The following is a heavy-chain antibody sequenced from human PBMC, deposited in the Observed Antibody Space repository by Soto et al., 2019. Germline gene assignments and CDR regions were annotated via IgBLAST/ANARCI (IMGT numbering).Heavy chain of an antibody. CDR2: IWYDGSYE. CDR1: GFIFSNYA. V-gene: IGHV3-33*01. J-gene: IGHJ4*02. D-gene: IGHD3-10*01. CDR3: ARGTGSGSFWIDY. Sequence: QVELVESGGGVVQPGRSLRLSCAASGFIFSNYAMHWVRQAPGQGLEWVALIWYDGSYENYAESVKGRFTISRDNSKNTLYVQEISLRVEDTAVYFWARGTGSGSFWIDYWGQGTLVTIS.